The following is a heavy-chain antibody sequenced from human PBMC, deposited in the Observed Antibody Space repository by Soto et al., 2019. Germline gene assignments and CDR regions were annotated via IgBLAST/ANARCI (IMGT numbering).Heavy chain of an antibody. CDR3: AKGSFITMIVVVITGPPYYFDY. J-gene: IGHJ4*02. V-gene: IGHV3-74*01. Sequence: GGSLRLSCAASGFTFSSYWTHWVRQAPGKGLVWVSRINPDGSATNYADSVKGRFTISRDNAKNTLYLQMNSLRAEDTAVYYCAKGSFITMIVVVITGPPYYFDYWGQGTLVTVSS. CDR2: INPDGSAT. D-gene: IGHD3-22*01. CDR1: GFTFSSYW.